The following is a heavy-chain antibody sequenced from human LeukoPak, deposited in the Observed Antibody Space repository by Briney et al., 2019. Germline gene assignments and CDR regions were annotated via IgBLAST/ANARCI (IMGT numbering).Heavy chain of an antibody. CDR3: ARSSSGYYFDY. D-gene: IGHD3-22*01. CDR2: IKQDGNEK. V-gene: IGHV3-7*01. CDR1: GFTFTSFW. Sequence: LAGGSLRLSCAASGFTFTSFWMTWVRQAPGKGLEWVANIKQDGNEKYLVDSVKGRFTISRDNAKSSLYLQMNSLRAEDTAVYYCARSSSGYYFDYWGQGTLVAVS. J-gene: IGHJ4*02.